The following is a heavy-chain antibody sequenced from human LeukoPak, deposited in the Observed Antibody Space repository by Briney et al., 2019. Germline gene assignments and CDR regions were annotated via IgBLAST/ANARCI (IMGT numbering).Heavy chain of an antibody. CDR1: GYTFTGYY. J-gene: IGHJ4*02. Sequence: ASVKVSCKASGYTFTGYYMHWVRQVPGQGLEWMGWINPNSGGTKYAQKFQGRVTMTRDTSISTAYMELNRLRSDDTAVYYCAKVMNREGTNYWGQGTLVTVSS. V-gene: IGHV1-2*02. CDR2: INPNSGGT. D-gene: IGHD1/OR15-1a*01. CDR3: AKVMNREGTNY.